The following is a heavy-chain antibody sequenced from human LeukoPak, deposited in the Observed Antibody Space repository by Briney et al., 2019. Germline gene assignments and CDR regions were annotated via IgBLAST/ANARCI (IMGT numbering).Heavy chain of an antibody. CDR3: ARDRGIAAHYGMDV. Sequence: GGSLRLSCAASGFTVSNTYMSWVRRAPGKGLEWVSVISSGGGTYFADSVKGRFTISRDNSKNTVFLQMNNLRADDTAMYYCARDRGIAAHYGMDVWGQGTTVTVSS. CDR2: ISSGGGT. D-gene: IGHD6-6*01. CDR1: GFTVSNTY. V-gene: IGHV3-53*01. J-gene: IGHJ6*02.